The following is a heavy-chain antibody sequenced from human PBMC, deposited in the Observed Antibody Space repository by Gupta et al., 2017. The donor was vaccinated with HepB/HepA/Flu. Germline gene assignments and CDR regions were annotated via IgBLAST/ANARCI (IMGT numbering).Heavy chain of an antibody. D-gene: IGHD3-9*01. CDR1: GGTFSSYA. J-gene: IGHJ4*02. CDR3: ATGFQILTGYYSLGH. V-gene: IGHV1-69*04. Sequence: QVQLVQSGAEVKKPGSSVKVSCKASGGTFSSYAISWVRQAPGQGLEWMGRIIPILGIANYAQKFQGRVTITADKSTSTAYMELSSLRSEDTAVYYCATGFQILTGYYSLGHWGQGTLVTVSS. CDR2: IIPILGIA.